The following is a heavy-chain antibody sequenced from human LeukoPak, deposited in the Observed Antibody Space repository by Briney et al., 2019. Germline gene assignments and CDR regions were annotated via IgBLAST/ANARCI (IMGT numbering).Heavy chain of an antibody. CDR1: GFTFSSYW. Sequence: GGSLRLSCAASGFTFSSYWMHWVRQAPGKGLVWVSRINSDGSSTSYADSVKGRFTISRDNAKNTLYLQMNSLRAEDTAVYYCARWCSSTSCFHDAFDIWGQGTMVTVSS. CDR2: INSDGSST. V-gene: IGHV3-74*01. CDR3: ARWCSSTSCFHDAFDI. D-gene: IGHD2-2*01. J-gene: IGHJ3*02.